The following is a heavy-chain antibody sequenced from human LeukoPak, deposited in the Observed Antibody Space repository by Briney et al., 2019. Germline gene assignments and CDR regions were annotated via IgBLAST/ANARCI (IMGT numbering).Heavy chain of an antibody. CDR1: GFTFSSSW. J-gene: IGHJ2*01. D-gene: IGHD1-7*01. CDR3: ARAGNYYFDL. V-gene: IGHV3-74*01. Sequence: GGSLRLSCAASGFTFSSSWMHWVRQGPGKGLVWVARMDGDGRTINYADSVKGRFTISRDNAKNTLYLQMNSLRAEDAAVYYCARAGNYYFDLWGRGTLVTVSS. CDR2: MDGDGRTI.